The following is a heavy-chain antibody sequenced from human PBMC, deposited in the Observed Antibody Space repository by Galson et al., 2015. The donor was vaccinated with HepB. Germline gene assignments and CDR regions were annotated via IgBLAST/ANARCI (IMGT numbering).Heavy chain of an antibody. CDR3: TRVYTSGWTPDY. CDR1: GFTFSSYS. CDR2: ISSSSNTV. Sequence: SLRLSCAASGFTFSSYSLNWVRQAPGKGLEWVSYISSSSNTVYYADSVKGRFTISRDNAKNSVYLQMNSLRAEDTAVYYCTRVYTSGWTPDYWGQGTLVTASS. J-gene: IGHJ4*02. D-gene: IGHD6-19*01. V-gene: IGHV3-48*01.